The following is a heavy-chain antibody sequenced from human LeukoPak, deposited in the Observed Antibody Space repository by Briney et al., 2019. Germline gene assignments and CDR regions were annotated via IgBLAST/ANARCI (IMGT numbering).Heavy chain of an antibody. D-gene: IGHD3-10*01. J-gene: IGHJ4*02. Sequence: PGRSLRLSCAASGFTFSDHYMSWIRQAPGKGLEWLSDITSSSSYTNYADSVKGRFTISRDNSKNTLYLQMNSLRAEDTAVYYCARLYYYVSGTYSRYFDYWGQGTLVTVSS. V-gene: IGHV3-11*03. CDR2: ITSSSSYT. CDR3: ARLYYYVSGTYSRYFDY. CDR1: GFTFSDHY.